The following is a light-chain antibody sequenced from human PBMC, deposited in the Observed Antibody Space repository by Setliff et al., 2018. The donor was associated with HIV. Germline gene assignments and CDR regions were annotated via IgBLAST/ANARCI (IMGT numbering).Light chain of an antibody. CDR3: CSNTGSNTFV. V-gene: IGLV2-23*01. Sequence: QSVLTQPASVSGSPGQSISISCTGTSSDVGGYNHVSWYQQHPARAPKLIIYQATRRPSGVSNRFSGSKSGNVASLTISGLQAEDEADYYCCSNTGSNTFVFGTGTKV. J-gene: IGLJ1*01. CDR2: QAT. CDR1: SSDVGGYNH.